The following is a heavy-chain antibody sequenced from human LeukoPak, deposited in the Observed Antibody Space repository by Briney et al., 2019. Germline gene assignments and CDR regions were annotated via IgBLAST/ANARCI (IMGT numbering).Heavy chain of an antibody. CDR3: AKGALRFLEWLSTDLDY. J-gene: IGHJ4*02. V-gene: IGHV3-30*18. CDR2: ISYDGSNK. Sequence: GRSLRLSCAASGFTFSSYGMHWVRQAPGKGLEWVAVISYDGSNKYYADSVKGRFTISRDNSKNTLYLQMNSLRAEGTAVYYCAKGALRFLEWLSTDLDYWGQGTLVTVSS. D-gene: IGHD3-3*01. CDR1: GFTFSSYG.